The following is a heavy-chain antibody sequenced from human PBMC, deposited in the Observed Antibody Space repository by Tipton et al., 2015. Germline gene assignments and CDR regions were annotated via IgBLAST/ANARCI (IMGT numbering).Heavy chain of an antibody. V-gene: IGHV1-69*06. J-gene: IGHJ3*01. D-gene: IGHD2-15*01. Sequence: QLVQSGAEVKKPGASVEVSCKAPGGSLNYYAISWVRQAPGQGLEWMGGILPIFVTANYAHNFQGRVTITADKSTSTAYMELSSLRSEDTAVYYCARLISGASGAFDVWGQGTMVTVSS. CDR2: ILPIFVTA. CDR1: GGSLNYYA. CDR3: ARLISGASGAFDV.